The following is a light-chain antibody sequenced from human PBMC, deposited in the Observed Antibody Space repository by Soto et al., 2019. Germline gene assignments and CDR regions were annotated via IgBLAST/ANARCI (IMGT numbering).Light chain of an antibody. Sequence: QSVLTQSPSASASLGASVKLTCTLSSGHSSYAIAWHQQQPEKGPRYLMKLNSDGSHSKGDGIPDRFSGSSSGAERYLTISSLQSEDEVDYYCQTWVTGIVVFGGGTKLTVL. CDR1: SGHSSYA. J-gene: IGLJ2*01. V-gene: IGLV4-69*01. CDR3: QTWVTGIVV. CDR2: LNSDGSH.